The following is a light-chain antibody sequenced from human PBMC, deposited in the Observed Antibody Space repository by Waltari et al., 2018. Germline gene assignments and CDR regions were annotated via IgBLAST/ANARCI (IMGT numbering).Light chain of an antibody. V-gene: IGLV2-23*01. CDR3: CSYAGSSTWV. CDR2: EGS. J-gene: IGLJ3*02. CDR1: SSDVGSYNL. Sequence: QSALTQPASVSGSPGQSITISCTGTSSDVGSYNLVSWYRQHPGTAPKRMIYEGSKRPSGVSNRFSGSKSGNTASLTSSGLQAEDEADYYCCSYAGSSTWVFGGGTKLTVL.